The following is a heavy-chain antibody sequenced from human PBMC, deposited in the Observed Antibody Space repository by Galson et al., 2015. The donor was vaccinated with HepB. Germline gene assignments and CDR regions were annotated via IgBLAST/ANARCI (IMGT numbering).Heavy chain of an antibody. J-gene: IGHJ4*02. Sequence: SVKVSCKASGYTFTGYYMHWVRQAPGQGLEWMGWINPNSGGTNYAQKFQGWVTMTRDTSISTAYMELSRLRSDDTAVYYCARGGVFSSSWYVPDFDYWGQGTLVTVSS. CDR1: GYTFTGYY. D-gene: IGHD6-13*01. CDR3: ARGGVFSSSWYVPDFDY. V-gene: IGHV1-2*04. CDR2: INPNSGGT.